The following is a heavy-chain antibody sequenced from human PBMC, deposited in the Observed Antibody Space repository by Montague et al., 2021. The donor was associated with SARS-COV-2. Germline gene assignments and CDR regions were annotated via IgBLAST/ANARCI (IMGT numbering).Heavy chain of an antibody. Sequence: SETLSLTCSVPGDSVNRNYWSWVRQPPGKGLGWLGYIFYSGSTYNPSLNCRVTMSLDTSKNHFSLNLISVTAADTAVYYCAKASRGYGGDFDSWGQGTLVIVSS. V-gene: IGHV4-59*02. CDR3: AKASRGYGGDFDS. CDR1: GDSVNRNY. CDR2: IFYSGST. D-gene: IGHD4-23*01. J-gene: IGHJ4*02.